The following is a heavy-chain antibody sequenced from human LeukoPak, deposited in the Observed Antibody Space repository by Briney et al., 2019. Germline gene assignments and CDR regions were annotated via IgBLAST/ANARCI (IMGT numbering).Heavy chain of an antibody. D-gene: IGHD3-22*01. Sequence: GGSLRLSCAASGFTFSNYWMSWVRQAPGKGLEWVANIKGDGSYKYYVDSVKGRFTISRDNAKSSVYLQMNTLRAEDTAVYYCATSADSSGNDWGQGTLVTISS. CDR2: IKGDGSYK. J-gene: IGHJ4*02. CDR3: ATSADSSGND. CDR1: GFTFSNYW. V-gene: IGHV3-7*03.